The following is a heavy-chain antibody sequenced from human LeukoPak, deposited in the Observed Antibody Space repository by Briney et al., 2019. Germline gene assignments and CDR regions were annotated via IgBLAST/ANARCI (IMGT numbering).Heavy chain of an antibody. CDR2: IYYSGST. V-gene: IGHV4-59*01. CDR1: GGSISSYY. Sequence: SETLSLTCTVSGGSISSYYWSWIRQPPGKGLEWIGYIYYSGSTNYNPSLKSRVTISVDTSKNQFSLKLSSVTAADTAVYYCARDVAGYSYASDAFDIWGQGTMVTVSS. D-gene: IGHD5-18*01. CDR3: ARDVAGYSYASDAFDI. J-gene: IGHJ3*02.